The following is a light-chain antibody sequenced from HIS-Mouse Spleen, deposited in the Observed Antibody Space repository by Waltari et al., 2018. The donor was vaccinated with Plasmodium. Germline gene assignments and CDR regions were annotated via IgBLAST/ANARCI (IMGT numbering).Light chain of an antibody. CDR1: QSISSY. CDR3: QQSYSTPSIT. Sequence: DIQMTQSPSSLSASVGHRLTIHCRASQSISSYLNWSQQKPGKAPKLLIYAASSLQSGVPSRFSGSGSGTDFTLTISSLQPEDFATYYCQQSYSTPSITFGQGTRLEIK. J-gene: IGKJ5*01. V-gene: IGKV1-39*01. CDR2: AAS.